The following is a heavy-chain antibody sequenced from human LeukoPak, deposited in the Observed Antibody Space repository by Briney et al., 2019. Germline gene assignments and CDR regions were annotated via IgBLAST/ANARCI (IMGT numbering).Heavy chain of an antibody. CDR3: AKDLGVRYFDWLIPGSDY. J-gene: IGHJ4*02. D-gene: IGHD3-9*01. CDR1: GFTFSSYG. CDR2: ISYDGSNK. V-gene: IGHV3-30*18. Sequence: GGSLRLSCAASGFTFSSYGMHWVRQAPGKGLEWVAVISYDGSNKYYADSVKGRFTISRDNSKNTLYLQVNSLRAEDTAVYYCAKDLGVRYFDWLIPGSDYWGQGTLVTVSS.